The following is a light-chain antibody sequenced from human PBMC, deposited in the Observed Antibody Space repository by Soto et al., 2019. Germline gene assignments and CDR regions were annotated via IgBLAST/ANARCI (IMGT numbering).Light chain of an antibody. Sequence: IMVKHSPGTLSLPPGERATLSCRASQSVSSSYLAWYQQKPGQAPRLLIHSASSRATGIPDRFSGSGSGTDFTLTISRLEPEDFAVYYCQQYSCSPLTFGGGTKVDIK. CDR1: QSVSSSY. CDR2: SAS. V-gene: IGKV3-20*01. J-gene: IGKJ4*01. CDR3: QQYSCSPLT.